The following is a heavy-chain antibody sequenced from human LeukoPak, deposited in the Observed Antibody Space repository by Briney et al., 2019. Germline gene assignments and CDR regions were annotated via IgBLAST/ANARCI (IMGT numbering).Heavy chain of an antibody. CDR1: GGSISSGGYY. CDR3: ASVNGDYPYYFDY. CDR2: IYHSGST. Sequence: SQTLSLTCTVSGGSISSGGYYWSWIRQPPGKGLEWIGYIYHSGSTYYNPSLKSRVTISVDRSKNQFSLKLSSVTAADTAVYYCASVNGDYPYYFDYWGQGTLVTVSS. J-gene: IGHJ4*02. V-gene: IGHV4-30-2*01. D-gene: IGHD4-17*01.